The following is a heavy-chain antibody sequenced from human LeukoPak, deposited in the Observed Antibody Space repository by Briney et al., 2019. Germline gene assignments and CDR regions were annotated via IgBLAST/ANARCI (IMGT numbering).Heavy chain of an antibody. J-gene: IGHJ4*02. CDR1: GFTFSSYT. D-gene: IGHD1-14*01. Sequence: GGSLRLSCAASGFTFSSYTMNWVRQAPGKGLEWLSTISGGGGNTYYADSVKGRFTISRDNSKNTLYLQMNSLRAEDTALYYCAKPAKTDYADYWGQGTLVTVSS. CDR2: ISGGGGNT. V-gene: IGHV3-23*01. CDR3: AKPAKTDYADY.